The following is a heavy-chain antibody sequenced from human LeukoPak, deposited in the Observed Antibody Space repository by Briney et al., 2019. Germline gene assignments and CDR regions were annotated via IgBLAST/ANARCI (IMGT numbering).Heavy chain of an antibody. CDR1: GFTFSSYG. D-gene: IGHD1-26*01. Sequence: GGSLRLSCAASGFTFSSYGMHWVRQAPGKGLEWVAFIRYDGSNKYYADSVKGRFTISRDNSKNTLYLQMNSLRAEDTAEYYCAKVSPLGSYYYGGFDYWGQGTLVTVSS. V-gene: IGHV3-30*02. J-gene: IGHJ4*02. CDR2: IRYDGSNK. CDR3: AKVSPLGSYYYGGFDY.